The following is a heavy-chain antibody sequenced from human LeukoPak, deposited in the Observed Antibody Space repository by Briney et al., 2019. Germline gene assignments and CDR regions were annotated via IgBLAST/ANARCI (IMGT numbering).Heavy chain of an antibody. CDR2: ISSSSSTI. J-gene: IGHJ6*03. D-gene: IGHD2-2*01. CDR3: ARRYCSSTSCPNLSRSYYMDV. CDR1: GFTFSSYS. Sequence: GGSLRLSCAASGFTFSSYSMNWVRQAPGKGLEWVSYISSSSSTIYYADSVKGRFTISRDNAKNSLYLQMNSLRAEDTAVYYCARRYCSSTSCPNLSRSYYMDVWGKGTTVTVSS. V-gene: IGHV3-48*01.